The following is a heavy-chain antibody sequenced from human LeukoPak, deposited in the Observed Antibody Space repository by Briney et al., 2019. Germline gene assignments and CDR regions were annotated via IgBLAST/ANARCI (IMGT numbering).Heavy chain of an antibody. CDR2: INPNSGGT. CDR1: GYTFSSYG. D-gene: IGHD6-19*01. V-gene: IGHV1-2*02. Sequence: ASVKVSCKASGYTFSSYGISWVRQAPGQGLEWMGCINPNSGGTNYAQKFQGRVTMTGDTSISTAYMELSRLRSDDTAVYYCARVSVAGTPDRDYFDYWGQGTLVTVSS. CDR3: ARVSVAGTPDRDYFDY. J-gene: IGHJ4*02.